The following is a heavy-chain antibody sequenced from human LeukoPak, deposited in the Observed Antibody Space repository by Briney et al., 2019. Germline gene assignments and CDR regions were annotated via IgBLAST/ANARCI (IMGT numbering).Heavy chain of an antibody. CDR3: AKGIVVGATPYYFDY. CDR2: ISGSGGST. V-gene: IGHV3-23*01. J-gene: IGHJ4*02. D-gene: IGHD1-26*01. Sequence: PGXXXXLSCAXSGFTFSSYAMSWVRQAPGKGLEWVSAISGSGGSTYYADSVKGRFTISRENSKNTLYLQMNSLRAEDTAVYYCAKGIVVGATPYYFDYWGQGTLVTVSS. CDR1: GFTFSSYA.